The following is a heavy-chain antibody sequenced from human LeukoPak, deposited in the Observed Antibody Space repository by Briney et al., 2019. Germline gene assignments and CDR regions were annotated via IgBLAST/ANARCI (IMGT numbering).Heavy chain of an antibody. J-gene: IGHJ4*02. CDR3: ARDQSIAASIDY. Sequence: GRSLRLSCAASGFTFDDYAMHWVRQAPGKGLEWVSGISWNSGTIGYADSVKGRFTISRDNAKNSLYLQMNSLRTEDTALYYCARDQSIAASIDYWGQGTLVTVSS. V-gene: IGHV3-9*01. CDR2: ISWNSGTI. D-gene: IGHD6-6*01. CDR1: GFTFDDYA.